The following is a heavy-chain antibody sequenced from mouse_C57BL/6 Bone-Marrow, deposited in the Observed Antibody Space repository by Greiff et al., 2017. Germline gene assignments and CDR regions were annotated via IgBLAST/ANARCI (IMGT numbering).Heavy chain of an antibody. J-gene: IGHJ2*01. CDR3: TTSLLDY. CDR2: IDPENGDT. Sequence: DVQLQQSGAELVRPGASVKLSCTASGFNIKDDYMHWVKQRPEQGLEWIGWIDPENGDTEYASKFQGKATITADTSSNTAYLQLSSLTSEDTAVYYCTTSLLDYWGQGTTLTVSS. V-gene: IGHV14-4*01. CDR1: GFNIKDDY.